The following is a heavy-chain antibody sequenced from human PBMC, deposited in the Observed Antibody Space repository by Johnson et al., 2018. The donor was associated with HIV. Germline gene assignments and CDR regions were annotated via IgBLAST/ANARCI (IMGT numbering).Heavy chain of an antibody. CDR3: ARDGETGKDAFDI. Sequence: EKLVESGGGSVQPGGSLRLSCAASGFSVSNSYMSWVRQAPGKGLEWVSLIYSAGSTYYSDSVKDRFTISRDISKNTIDLQMNRLRAEDTAVYYCARDGETGKDAFDIWGQGTMVTVSS. CDR1: GFSVSNSY. D-gene: IGHD7-27*01. V-gene: IGHV3-66*01. CDR2: IYSAGST. J-gene: IGHJ3*02.